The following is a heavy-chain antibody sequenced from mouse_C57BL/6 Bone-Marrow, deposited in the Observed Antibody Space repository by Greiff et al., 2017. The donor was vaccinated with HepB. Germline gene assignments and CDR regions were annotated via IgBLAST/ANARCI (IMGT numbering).Heavy chain of an antibody. D-gene: IGHD1-1*01. J-gene: IGHJ4*01. Sequence: EVQLVESGPGLVKPSQSLSLTCSVTGYSITSGYYWNWIRQFPGNKLEWMGYISYDGSNNYNPSLKNRISITRDTSKNQFFLKLNSVTTEDTATYYCARGYYYGSPDYWGQGTSVTVSS. V-gene: IGHV3-6*01. CDR2: ISYDGSN. CDR3: ARGYYYGSPDY. CDR1: GYSITSGYY.